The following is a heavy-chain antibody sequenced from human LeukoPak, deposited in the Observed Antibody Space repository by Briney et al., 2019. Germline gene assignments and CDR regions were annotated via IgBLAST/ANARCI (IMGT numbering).Heavy chain of an antibody. CDR1: GFTFSNYG. J-gene: IGHJ3*02. Sequence: GGALRLSCAASGFTFSNYGMHLVRQDPGMGVGWVPVIACDGSNEYYAEFVKSRLTISRDNSKNTLYLQMYSLRAEDTAVYFCAKDQGIAVAGTDDAFDIWGQGTRVTVSS. V-gene: IGHV3-30*18. D-gene: IGHD6-19*01. CDR3: AKDQGIAVAGTDDAFDI. CDR2: IACDGSNE.